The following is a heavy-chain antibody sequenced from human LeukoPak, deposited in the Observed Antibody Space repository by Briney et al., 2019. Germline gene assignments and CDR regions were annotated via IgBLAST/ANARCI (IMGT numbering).Heavy chain of an antibody. V-gene: IGHV1-18*01. CDR2: ISACNGNT. CDR3: ARDLDGSGSYYTDY. J-gene: IGHJ4*02. Sequence: ASVKVSCKASAYTFSNYGFNWVRQAPGQGLEWMGWISACNGNTKYAQKLQGRFTMSTDTSTSTAYMELRSLTSDDTAVYYCARDLDGSGSYYTDYWGQGTLVTVSS. D-gene: IGHD3-10*01. CDR1: AYTFSNYG.